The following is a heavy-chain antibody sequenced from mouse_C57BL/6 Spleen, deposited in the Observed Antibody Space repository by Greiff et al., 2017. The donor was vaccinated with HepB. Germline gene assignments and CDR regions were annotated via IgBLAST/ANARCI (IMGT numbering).Heavy chain of an antibody. CDR3: ARGGITGRAMDY. V-gene: IGHV5-17*01. Sequence: EVKLVESGGGLVKPGGSLKLSCAASGFTFSDYGMHWVRQAPEKGLEWVAYISSGSSTIYYADTVKGRFTISRDNAKNTLFLQMTSLRSEDTAMYYCARGGITGRAMDYWGQGTSVTVSS. J-gene: IGHJ4*01. D-gene: IGHD4-1*01. CDR1: GFTFSDYG. CDR2: ISSGSSTI.